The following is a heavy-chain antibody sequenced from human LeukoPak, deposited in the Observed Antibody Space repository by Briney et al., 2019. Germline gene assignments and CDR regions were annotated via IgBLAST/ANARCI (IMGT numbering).Heavy chain of an antibody. J-gene: IGHJ5*02. CDR1: GGSISSSSYY. Sequence: SETLSLTCTVSGGSISSSSYYWGWIRQPPGKGLEWIGSIYYSGSTYYNPSLKSRVTISVDTSKNQFSLKLSSVTAADTAVYYCARHDFYYNWFDPWGQGTLVTVSS. V-gene: IGHV4-39*01. CDR3: ARHDFYYNWFDP. CDR2: IYYSGST. D-gene: IGHD2-21*02.